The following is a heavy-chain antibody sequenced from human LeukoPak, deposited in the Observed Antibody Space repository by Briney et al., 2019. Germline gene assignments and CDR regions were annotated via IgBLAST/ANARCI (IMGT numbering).Heavy chain of an antibody. CDR2: IYYSGST. V-gene: IGHV4-59*08. Sequence: PGGSLRLSCAASGFTFDDFGMSWVRQAPGKGLEWIGYIYYSGSTNYNPSLKSRVTISVDTSKNQFSLKLSSVTAADTAVYYCARQDHDILTGYSYWYFDLWGRGTLVTVSS. CDR3: ARQDHDILTGYSYWYFDL. D-gene: IGHD3-9*01. CDR1: GFTFDDFG. J-gene: IGHJ2*01.